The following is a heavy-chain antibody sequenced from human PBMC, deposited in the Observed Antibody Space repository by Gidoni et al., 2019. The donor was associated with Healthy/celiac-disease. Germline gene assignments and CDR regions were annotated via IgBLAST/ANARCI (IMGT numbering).Heavy chain of an antibody. J-gene: IGHJ4*02. CDR3: ARRIYYDSSGYYFDY. CDR2: IYYSGST. CDR1: GGSISSSSYY. Sequence: QLQLQESGPGLVKPSETLSLTCPVSGGSISSSSYYWGWIRQPPGKGLEWIGSIYYSGSTYYNPSLKSRVTISVDTSKNQFSLKLSSVTAADTAVYYCARRIYYDSSGYYFDYWGQGTLVTVSS. V-gene: IGHV4-39*01. D-gene: IGHD3-22*01.